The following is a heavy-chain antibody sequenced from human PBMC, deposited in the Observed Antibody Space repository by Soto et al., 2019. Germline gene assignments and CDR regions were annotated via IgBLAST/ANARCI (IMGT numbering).Heavy chain of an antibody. Sequence: GSLRLSCAASGFTFSSYAMSWVRQAPGKGLEWVSAISGSGGSTYYADSVKGRFTISRDNSKNTLYLQMNSLRAEDTAVYYCAKVSCSSTSCYGDYYYYYGMDVWGQGTTVTVSS. CDR2: ISGSGGST. CDR3: AKVSCSSTSCYGDYYYYYGMDV. J-gene: IGHJ6*02. CDR1: GFTFSSYA. V-gene: IGHV3-23*01. D-gene: IGHD2-2*01.